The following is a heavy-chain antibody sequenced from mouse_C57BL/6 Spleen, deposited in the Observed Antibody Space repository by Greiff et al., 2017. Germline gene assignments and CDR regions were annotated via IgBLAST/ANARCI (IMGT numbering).Heavy chain of an antibody. Sequence: EVQLQQSGAELVRPGASVKLSCTASGFTITDDCMHWVKQRPEQGLEWIGRIDPSNGDTEYDSKFQGKATITADTSSNTAYLQLSSLTSEDTAVYYCTAPYGSSWGFADWGQWTLVTVSA. CDR2: IDPSNGDT. CDR1: GFTITDDC. D-gene: IGHD1-1*01. CDR3: TAPYGSSWGFAD. J-gene: IGHJ3*01. V-gene: IGHV14-4*01.